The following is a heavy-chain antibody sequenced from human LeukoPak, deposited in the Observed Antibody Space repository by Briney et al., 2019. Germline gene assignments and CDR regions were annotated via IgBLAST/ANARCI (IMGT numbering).Heavy chain of an antibody. D-gene: IGHD3-22*01. J-gene: IGHJ4*02. CDR2: INHSGST. CDR3: ARVNNLYYYDSSGYNMHSFDY. CDR1: GGSFSGYY. Sequence: PSETLSLTCAVYGGSFSGYYWSWIRQPPGKGLEWIGEINHSGSTNYNPSLKSRVTISVDTSKNQFSLKLSSVTAADTAVYYCARVNNLYYYDSSGYNMHSFDYWGQGTLVTVSS. V-gene: IGHV4-34*01.